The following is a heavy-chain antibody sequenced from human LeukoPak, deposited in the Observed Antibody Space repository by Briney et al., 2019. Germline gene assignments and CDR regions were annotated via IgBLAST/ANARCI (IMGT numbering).Heavy chain of an antibody. V-gene: IGHV4-34*01. CDR1: GGSFSGYY. CDR2: INHSGST. Sequence: SETLSLTCAVYGGSFSGYYWSWIRQPPGKGLEWIGEINHSGSTNYNPSLKSRVTISVDTSKTQFSLKLSSVTAADTAVYYCARVAFYYDSGSYFDYWGQGALVSVPS. J-gene: IGHJ4*02. CDR3: ARVAFYYDSGSYFDY. D-gene: IGHD3-10*01.